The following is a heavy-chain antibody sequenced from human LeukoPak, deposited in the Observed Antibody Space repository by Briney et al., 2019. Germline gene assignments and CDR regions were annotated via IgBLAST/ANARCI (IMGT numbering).Heavy chain of an antibody. CDR2: IIPILGTA. J-gene: IGHJ3*02. D-gene: IGHD3-10*01. Sequence: SVKVSCKASGGTFSSYAISWVRQAPGQGLEWMGGIIPILGTANYAQKFQGRVTITADESTSTAYMELSSLRSEDTAVYYCARDSPYYYGSGGSLLGAFDIWGQGTMVTVSS. CDR1: GGTFSSYA. V-gene: IGHV1-69*13. CDR3: ARDSPYYYGSGGSLLGAFDI.